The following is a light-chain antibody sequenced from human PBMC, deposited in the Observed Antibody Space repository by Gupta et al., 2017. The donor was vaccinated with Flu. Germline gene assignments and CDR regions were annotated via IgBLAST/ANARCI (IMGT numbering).Light chain of an antibody. Sequence: PGERATLSCRASQSVSSSSLAWYQQKPGQAPRLLIYGASSRATGIPDRFSGSGSGTDFTLTISRLEPEDFEVYYCQQYGSSPPLYTFGQGTKLEIK. V-gene: IGKV3-20*01. CDR1: QSVSSSS. CDR2: GAS. CDR3: QQYGSSPPLYT. J-gene: IGKJ2*01.